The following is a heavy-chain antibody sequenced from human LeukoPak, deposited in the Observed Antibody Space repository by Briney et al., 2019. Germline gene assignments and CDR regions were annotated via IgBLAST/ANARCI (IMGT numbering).Heavy chain of an antibody. J-gene: IGHJ4*02. CDR1: GGSFSGYY. D-gene: IGHD6-6*01. V-gene: IGHV4-34*01. CDR2: INHSGST. Sequence: TSETLSLTCAVYGGSFSGYYWSWIRQPPGKGLEWIGEINHSGSTDYNPSLKSRVTISVDTSKNQFSLKLSSVTAADTAVYYCAKTPTALVRGGYYFNNWGQGTLVTVSS. CDR3: AKTPTALVRGGYYFNN.